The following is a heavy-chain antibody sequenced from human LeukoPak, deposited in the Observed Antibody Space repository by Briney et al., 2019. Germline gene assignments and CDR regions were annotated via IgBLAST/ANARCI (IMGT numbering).Heavy chain of an antibody. CDR3: ARAWEGIRIPAVGY. CDR1: GFTFTSYS. D-gene: IGHD1-26*01. J-gene: IGHJ4*02. CDR2: ISSSSSYI. Sequence: AGGSLRLSCAASGFTFTSYSMNWVRQAPGKGLEWVSSISSSSSYIYYADSVKGRFTISRDNAKNSLYMQMNSLRAEDTAVYYCARAWEGIRIPAVGYWGQGTLVTVS. V-gene: IGHV3-21*01.